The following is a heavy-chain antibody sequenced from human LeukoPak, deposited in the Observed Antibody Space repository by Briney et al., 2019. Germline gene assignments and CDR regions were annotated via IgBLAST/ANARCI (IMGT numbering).Heavy chain of an antibody. V-gene: IGHV4-4*08. CDR2: IYSNGIT. Sequence: SEPLSLTRIVSGGSLFSYHWHWLRQPPGKGLEWSGYIYSNGITTYIPALRSPGTISIATSKNQFSLTLRSVTAADTAIYYCARRAYYDSSGYSPASGYFDLWGRGTLVSVSS. J-gene: IGHJ2*01. CDR1: GGSLFSYH. CDR3: ARRAYYDSSGYSPASGYFDL. D-gene: IGHD3-22*01.